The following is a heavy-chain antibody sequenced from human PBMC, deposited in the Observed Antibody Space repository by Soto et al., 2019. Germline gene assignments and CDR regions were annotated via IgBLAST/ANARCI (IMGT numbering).Heavy chain of an antibody. D-gene: IGHD4-17*01. Sequence: GEPLMISCNGSGCCFPSDWIGWVRQMPGKGLGWMGIIYPGDSDTRYSPSFQGQVTISADKSISTAYLQWSSLKASDTAMYYCARRPHFDYGGNSVMGMEAIDIWGQGTIVTVS. J-gene: IGHJ3*02. V-gene: IGHV5-51*01. CDR3: ARRPHFDYGGNSVMGMEAIDI. CDR2: IYPGDSDT. CDR1: GCCFPSDW.